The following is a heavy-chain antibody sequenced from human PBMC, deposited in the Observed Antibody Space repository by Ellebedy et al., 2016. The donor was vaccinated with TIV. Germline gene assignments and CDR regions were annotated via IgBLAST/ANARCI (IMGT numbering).Heavy chain of an antibody. Sequence: SETLSLTCTVSGYSISSGYYWGWIRQPPGKGLEWIGSIYYSGSTYYNPSLKSRVTISVDTSKNQFSLKLSSVTAADTAVYYCATRKPCTSCYEGLYWFDPWGQGTLVTVSS. CDR3: ATRKPCTSCYEGLYWFDP. J-gene: IGHJ5*02. CDR1: GYSISSGYY. V-gene: IGHV4-38-2*02. CDR2: IYYSGST. D-gene: IGHD2-2*01.